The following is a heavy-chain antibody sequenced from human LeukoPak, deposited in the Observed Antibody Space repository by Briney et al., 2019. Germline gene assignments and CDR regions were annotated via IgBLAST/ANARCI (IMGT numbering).Heavy chain of an antibody. V-gene: IGHV3-7*01. D-gene: IGHD3-10*01. J-gene: IGHJ3*02. CDR2: IKHDGSEK. CDR1: GFTFSSYW. Sequence: PGGTLSLSCAAYGFTFSSYWMSWVRQAPGKGLEWVANIKHDGSEKYYVDSEKGRFTISRDNAKNSLYLQMNSLRAEDTAVYYCARLGTYGSGSYSSFDAFDIWGQGTMVTVSS. CDR3: ARLGTYGSGSYSSFDAFDI.